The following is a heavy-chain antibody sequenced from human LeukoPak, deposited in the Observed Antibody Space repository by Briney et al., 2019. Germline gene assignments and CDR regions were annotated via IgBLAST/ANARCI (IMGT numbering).Heavy chain of an antibody. Sequence: SETLSLTCTVSGGSISSYYWSWIRQPPGKGLEWIGNIYYSGSTNFNPSLKSRVTISVDTSKNQFSLKLSSVTAADTAVYYCASCTANDAFDIWGQGTMVTVSS. CDR2: IYYSGST. D-gene: IGHD2-21*02. CDR3: ASCTANDAFDI. CDR1: GGSISSYY. V-gene: IGHV4-59*13. J-gene: IGHJ3*02.